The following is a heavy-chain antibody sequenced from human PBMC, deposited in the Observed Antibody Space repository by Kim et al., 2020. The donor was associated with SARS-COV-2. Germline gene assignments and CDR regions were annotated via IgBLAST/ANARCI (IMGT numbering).Heavy chain of an antibody. CDR1: GDSVSSNSVA. Sequence: SQTLSLTCAISGDSVSSNSVAWNWIRQSPSRGLEWLGRTYYRSKWYNDYAVSVESRITINPVTSNNQFSLHLNSVTPEDTAVYYCAREALAVRNWFDPWGQGTLVIVSS. J-gene: IGHJ5*02. CDR3: AREALAVRNWFDP. V-gene: IGHV6-1*01. D-gene: IGHD6-19*01. CDR2: TYYRSKWYN.